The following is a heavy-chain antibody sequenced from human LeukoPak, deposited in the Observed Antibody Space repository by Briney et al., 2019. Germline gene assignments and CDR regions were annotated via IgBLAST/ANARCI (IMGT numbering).Heavy chain of an antibody. CDR1: GYTFTSYA. CDR3: ARVLAGVPHY. CDR2: ISAYNGNT. J-gene: IGHJ4*02. D-gene: IGHD2-8*02. Sequence: ASVKVSCKASGYTFTSYAMNWVRQAPGQGLEWMGWISAYNGNTNYAQKLQGRVTMTTDTSTSTAYMELRSLRSDDTAVYYCARVLAGVPHYWGQGTLVTVSS. V-gene: IGHV1-18*01.